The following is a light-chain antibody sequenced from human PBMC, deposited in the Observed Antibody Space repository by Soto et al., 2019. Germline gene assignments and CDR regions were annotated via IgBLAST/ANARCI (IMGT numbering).Light chain of an antibody. Sequence: EIVLTQSPGALSLSPGERATLSCRASQSVSSSSLAWYQQKPGQAPRLLIYGASSRATGIPDRFSGSGSGTDFTLTISRLEPEDFAVYYCQHFGNSPPITFGHGTRLEIK. CDR2: GAS. CDR1: QSVSSSS. V-gene: IGKV3-20*01. CDR3: QHFGNSPPIT. J-gene: IGKJ5*01.